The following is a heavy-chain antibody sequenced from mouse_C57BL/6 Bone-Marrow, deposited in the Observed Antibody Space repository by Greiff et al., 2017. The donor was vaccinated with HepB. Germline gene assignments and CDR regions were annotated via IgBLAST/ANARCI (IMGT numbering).Heavy chain of an antibody. Sequence: QVQLKESGPGLVQPSQSLSITCTVSGFSLTSYGVHWVRQSPGKGLEWLGVIWSGGSTDYNAAFISRLSISKDNSKSQDFFKMNSLQADDTAIYYCARLGSITTVVAHWYFDVWGTGTTVTVSS. CDR2: IWSGGST. CDR3: ARLGSITTVVAHWYFDV. J-gene: IGHJ1*03. V-gene: IGHV2-2*01. D-gene: IGHD1-1*01. CDR1: GFSLTSYG.